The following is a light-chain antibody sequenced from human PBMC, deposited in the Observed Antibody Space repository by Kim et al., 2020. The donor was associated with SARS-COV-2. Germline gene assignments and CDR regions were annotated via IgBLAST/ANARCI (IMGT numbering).Light chain of an antibody. CDR3: KQYDDFPPFT. J-gene: IGKJ2*01. V-gene: IGKV1-33*01. Sequence: DIQMTQSPSSLSASVGDRVTITCQASKDIRNYLNWYQQKPGKVPKLLISDASNLESGVPSRFSGSGSGTDFTFTISSLQPEDIATYYCKQYDDFPPFTFGQGTKLEI. CDR2: DAS. CDR1: KDIRNY.